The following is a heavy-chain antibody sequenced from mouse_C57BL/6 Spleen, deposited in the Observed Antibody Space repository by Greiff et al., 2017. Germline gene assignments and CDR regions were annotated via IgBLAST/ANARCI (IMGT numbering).Heavy chain of an antibody. Sequence: EVQLVESGGGLVQPGGSLKLSCAASGFTFSDYGMHWVRQAPEKGLEWVAYISSGGSTIYYADTVTGRFTISRDNAKNTLFLQITIMRAEDTAMYYCAIITTVVEEFAYWGQGTLVTVSA. J-gene: IGHJ3*01. CDR3: AIITTVVEEFAY. CDR2: ISSGGSTI. CDR1: GFTFSDYG. D-gene: IGHD1-1*01. V-gene: IGHV5-17*01.